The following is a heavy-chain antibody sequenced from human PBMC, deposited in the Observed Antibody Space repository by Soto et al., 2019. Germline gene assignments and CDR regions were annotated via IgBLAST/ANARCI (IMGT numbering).Heavy chain of an antibody. Sequence: GGSLRLSCAASGFTVSSNYMSWVRQAPGKGLEWVSVIYSGGSTYYADSVKGRFTISRDNSKNTLYLQMNSLRAEDTAVYYCARDRARLYNWNYLYIMDLWGQGTTVTVAS. D-gene: IGHD1-20*01. V-gene: IGHV3-53*01. J-gene: IGHJ6*02. CDR2: IYSGGST. CDR1: GFTVSSNY. CDR3: ARDRARLYNWNYLYIMDL.